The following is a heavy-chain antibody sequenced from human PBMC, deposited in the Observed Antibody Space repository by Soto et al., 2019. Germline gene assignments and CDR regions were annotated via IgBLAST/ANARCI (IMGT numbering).Heavy chain of an antibody. J-gene: IGHJ4*02. Sequence: GGSLSLYCAASGFTFSSYSMNWVRQAPGKGLEWVSYISSSSSTIYYADSVKGRFTISRDNAKNSLYLQMNSLRAEDTAVYYCARAEIYCSNTSCPPPYWSQGTLVTVPS. CDR3: ARAEIYCSNTSCPPPY. CDR1: GFTFSSYS. V-gene: IGHV3-48*01. D-gene: IGHD2-2*01. CDR2: ISSSSSTI.